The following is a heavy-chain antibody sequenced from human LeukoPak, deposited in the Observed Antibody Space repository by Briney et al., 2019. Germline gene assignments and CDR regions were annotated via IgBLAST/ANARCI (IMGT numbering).Heavy chain of an antibody. CDR1: GFNFNSYW. J-gene: IGHJ4*02. Sequence: GGSLRLSCAGSGFNFNSYWMSWVRQAPGKGLECVANIKQDGSEIYFVDPVKGRFTISRDNAKSSLYLQMNSLRGEDTAVYYCARARYGSGGYFFDFWGQGTLVTVSS. V-gene: IGHV3-7*04. CDR3: ARARYGSGGYFFDF. CDR2: IKQDGSEI. D-gene: IGHD3-10*01.